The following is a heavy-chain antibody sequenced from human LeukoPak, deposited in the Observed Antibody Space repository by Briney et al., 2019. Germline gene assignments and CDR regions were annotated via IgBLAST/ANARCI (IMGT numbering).Heavy chain of an antibody. J-gene: IGHJ5*02. CDR3: ARGGYCSSTSCANWFDP. CDR2: IYYSGST. V-gene: IGHV4-59*12. D-gene: IGHD2-2*03. Sequence: KPSETLSLTCTVSGGSISSYNWSWIRQPPGKGLEWIGYIYYSGSTNYNPSLKSRVTISVDTSKNQFSLKLSSVTAADTAVYYCARGGYCSSTSCANWFDPWGQGTLVTVSS. CDR1: GGSISSYN.